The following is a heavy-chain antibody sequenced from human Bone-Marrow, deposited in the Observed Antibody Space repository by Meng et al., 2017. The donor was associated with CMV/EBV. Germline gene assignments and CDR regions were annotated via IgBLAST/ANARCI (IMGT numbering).Heavy chain of an antibody. V-gene: IGHV1-2*02. J-gene: IGHJ6*02. CDR1: GYTFTGYY. D-gene: IGHD3-10*01. CDR2: INPNSGGT. Sequence: SVKFSCTASGYTFTGYYMHWVRQAPGQGLEWMGWINPNSGGTNYAQKFQGRVTMTTDTSTSTAYMELRSLRSDDTAVYYCARDSGHISPYYFDYGLDVWGQGTTVTVSS. CDR3: ARDSGHISPYYFDYGLDV.